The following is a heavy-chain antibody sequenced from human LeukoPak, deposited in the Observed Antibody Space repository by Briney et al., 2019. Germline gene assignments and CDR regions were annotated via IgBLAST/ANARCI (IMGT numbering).Heavy chain of an antibody. Sequence: PSETLSLTCTVSGGSISSSNYYWAWIRQPPGKGLEWIGHIYYSGSTYYNPSLKSRVTISVDTSKNQFSLKLSSVTAADTAVYYCARGSSSSSLIDYWGQGTLVTVSS. D-gene: IGHD6-13*01. J-gene: IGHJ4*02. CDR1: GGSISSSNYY. V-gene: IGHV4-39*01. CDR2: IYYSGST. CDR3: ARGSSSSSLIDY.